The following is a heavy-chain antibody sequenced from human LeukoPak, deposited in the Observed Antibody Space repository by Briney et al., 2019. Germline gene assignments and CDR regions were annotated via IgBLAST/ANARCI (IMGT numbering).Heavy chain of an antibody. CDR1: GYTFTDHY. J-gene: IGHJ4*02. CDR2: IRPKSGDI. D-gene: IGHD7-27*01. V-gene: IGHV1-2*02. Sequence: ASVKVSCKASGYTFTDHYLHWVRQAPGQGLEWVGWIRPKSGDIHYAQTFYGRVTLTRDTSINTAYTELTGLTSDDTGVYYCTRDHNWGPDYWGQGTLIIVSS. CDR3: TRDHNWGPDY.